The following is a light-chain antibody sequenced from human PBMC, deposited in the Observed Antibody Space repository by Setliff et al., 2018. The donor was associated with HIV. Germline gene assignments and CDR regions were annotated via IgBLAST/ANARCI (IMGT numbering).Light chain of an antibody. CDR2: DNT. V-gene: IGLV1-51*01. CDR1: SSNIKNNF. Sequence: QSVLTQPPSVSAAPGQKVTISCSGSSSNIKNNFVSWYQQLPGTAPKVLVYDNTKRPSGIPDRFSGSTSGTSATLGITGLQTGDEADYYCRTWDTSLNAYVFGTGTKVTVL. CDR3: RTWDTSLNAYV. J-gene: IGLJ1*01.